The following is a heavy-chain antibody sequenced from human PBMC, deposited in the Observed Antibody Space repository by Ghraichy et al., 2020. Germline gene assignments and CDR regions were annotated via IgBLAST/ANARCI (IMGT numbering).Heavy chain of an antibody. Sequence: GGSLRLSCTASGFTFGDYAMSWFRQAPGKGLEWVGFIRSKAYGGTTEYAASVKGRFTISRDDSKSIAYLQMNSLKTEDTAVYYCTREYYYDSSGYYYGWVYCAFDIWGQGTMVTVSS. V-gene: IGHV3-49*03. CDR1: GFTFGDYA. CDR2: IRSKAYGGTT. D-gene: IGHD3-22*01. J-gene: IGHJ3*02. CDR3: TREYYYDSSGYYYGWVYCAFDI.